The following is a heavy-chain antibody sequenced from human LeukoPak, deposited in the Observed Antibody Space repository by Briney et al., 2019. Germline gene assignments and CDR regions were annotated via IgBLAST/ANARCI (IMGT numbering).Heavy chain of an antibody. CDR3: ARRVAATPSRGNWFDP. CDR1: GYSFTSYW. D-gene: IGHD2-15*01. Sequence: GESLKISCKGSGYSFTSYWIGWVRQMPGKGLEWMGIIYPGDSDTRYSPSFQGQVTISADKSISTAYLQWSSLKASDTAMYYCARRVAATPSRGNWFDPWGQGTLVTVSS. V-gene: IGHV5-51*01. CDR2: IYPGDSDT. J-gene: IGHJ5*02.